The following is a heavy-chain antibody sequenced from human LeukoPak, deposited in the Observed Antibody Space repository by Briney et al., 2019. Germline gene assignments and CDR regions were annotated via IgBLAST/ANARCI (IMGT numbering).Heavy chain of an antibody. J-gene: IGHJ4*02. CDR1: GGSISSCY. Sequence: SETLSLTCTVSGGSISSCYWSWIRQPPGKGLEWIGYIYYSGSTNYNPSLKSRVTISVDTSKNQFSLKLSSVTAADTAVYYCARLEVSGYSYGSFDYWGQGTLVTVSS. CDR2: IYYSGST. V-gene: IGHV4-59*08. CDR3: ARLEVSGYSYGSFDY. D-gene: IGHD5-18*01.